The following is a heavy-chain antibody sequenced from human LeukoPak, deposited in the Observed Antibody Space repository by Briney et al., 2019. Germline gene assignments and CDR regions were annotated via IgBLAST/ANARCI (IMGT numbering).Heavy chain of an antibody. CDR1: GFTFSNAW. D-gene: IGHD3-16*02. J-gene: IGHJ3*02. CDR2: ISSSSSTI. CDR3: ARTPYYDYVWGSYRDAFDI. V-gene: IGHV3-48*01. Sequence: GGSLRLSCATSGFTFSNAWMNWVRQAPGKGLEWVSYISSSSSTIYYADSVKGRFTISRDNAKNSLYLQMNSLRAEDTAVYYCARTPYYDYVWGSYRDAFDIWGQGTMVTVSS.